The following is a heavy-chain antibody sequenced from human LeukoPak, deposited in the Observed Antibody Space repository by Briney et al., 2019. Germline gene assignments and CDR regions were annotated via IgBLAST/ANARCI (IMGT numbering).Heavy chain of an antibody. CDR3: ARSYYYDSSGYYYPRKLFDY. Sequence: GSLRLSCAASEFSVGSNYMTWVRQAPGKGLEWIGEINHSGSTNYNPSLKSRVTISVDTSKNQFSLKLSSATAADTAVYYCARSYYYDSSGYYYPRKLFDYWGQGTLVTVSS. D-gene: IGHD3-22*01. J-gene: IGHJ4*02. V-gene: IGHV4-34*01. CDR1: EFSVGSNY. CDR2: INHSGST.